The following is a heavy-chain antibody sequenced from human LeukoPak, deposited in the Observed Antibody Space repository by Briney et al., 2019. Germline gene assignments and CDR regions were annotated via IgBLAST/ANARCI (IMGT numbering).Heavy chain of an antibody. CDR1: GGSISNYY. J-gene: IGHJ6*03. Sequence: SETLSLTCTVSGGSISNYYWSWIRQPAGKGLEWIGRIYTSGSTNYNPSLKSRVTMSVDTSKNQFSLMLDSVTAADTAVYYCARDVRRSSSSSNSYYYYMDVWGKGTTVTVSS. CDR2: IYTSGST. CDR3: ARDVRRSSSSSNSYYYYMDV. V-gene: IGHV4-4*07. D-gene: IGHD6-6*01.